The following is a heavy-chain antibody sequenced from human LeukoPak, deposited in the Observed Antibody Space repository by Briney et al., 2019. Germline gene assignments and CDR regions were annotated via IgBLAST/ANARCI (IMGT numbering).Heavy chain of an antibody. Sequence: GGSLRLSCAASGFTFSHSGMHWVRQAPGKWLEWVAVIRYDGNSYYYADSVKGRFTISRDNSKNTLYLQMNSLRAEDTAVYYCAKQYSNYPSYYYYYMDVWGKGTTVTVSS. J-gene: IGHJ6*03. CDR2: IRYDGNSY. CDR1: GFTFSHSG. D-gene: IGHD4-11*01. V-gene: IGHV3-30*02. CDR3: AKQYSNYPSYYYYYMDV.